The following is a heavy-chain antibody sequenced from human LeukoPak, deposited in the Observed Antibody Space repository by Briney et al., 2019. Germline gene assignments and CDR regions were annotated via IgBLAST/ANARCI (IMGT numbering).Heavy chain of an antibody. Sequence: SETLTLTCTVSGGPHSGHYWRWIRHPPGKALEGIGYVAYTGRTKYNPSLESRVAISIDTSKSQFCLKLASVTSADTAVYSCARLLDNDISGDPDTFDVWGQGTTVIVSS. CDR2: VAYTGRT. V-gene: IGHV4-59*11. D-gene: IGHD3-22*01. J-gene: IGHJ3*01. CDR1: GGPHSGHY. CDR3: ARLLDNDISGDPDTFDV.